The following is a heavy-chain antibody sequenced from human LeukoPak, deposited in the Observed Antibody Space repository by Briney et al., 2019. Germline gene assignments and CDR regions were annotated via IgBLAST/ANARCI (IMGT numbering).Heavy chain of an antibody. CDR3: VGGLLWFGELSRSPFAY. Sequence: PSGALPLTRRVCGGINSRRLYFWLWLREPPGEARVGVGNNYYTGTTYYKPSFNSRVTILVDKSKNQFSLQLSSVTAADTAVYYCVGGLLWFGELSRSPFAYWGQGTLVTVSS. CDR2: NYYTGTT. V-gene: IGHV4-39*01. CDR1: GGINSRRLYF. J-gene: IGHJ4*02. D-gene: IGHD3-10*01.